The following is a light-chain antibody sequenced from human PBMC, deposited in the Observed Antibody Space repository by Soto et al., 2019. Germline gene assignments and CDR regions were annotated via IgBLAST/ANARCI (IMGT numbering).Light chain of an antibody. CDR2: GAS. Sequence: ETVMTQSAATLSVSPGERATLSCRASQSVSSNLAWYQQKPGQAPRLLIYGASTRVTGIPARFSGSRSGTDFTRTISSLQSEDFAAYYCQHYKSRPWTFGQGTKVEIK. CDR1: QSVSSN. J-gene: IGKJ1*01. CDR3: QHYKSRPWT. V-gene: IGKV3-15*01.